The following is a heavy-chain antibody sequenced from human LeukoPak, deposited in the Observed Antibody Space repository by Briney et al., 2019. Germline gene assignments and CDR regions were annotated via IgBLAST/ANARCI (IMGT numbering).Heavy chain of an antibody. CDR2: ISSSGSTI. CDR3: AKGPIVVVSLFDY. D-gene: IGHD3-22*01. CDR1: GFTFSSYE. Sequence: PGGSLRLSCAASGFTFSSYEMNWVRQAPGKGLEWVSYISSSGSTIYYADSVKGRFTISRDNAKNSLYLQMNSLRAEDTAVYYCAKGPIVVVSLFDYWGQGTLVTVSS. V-gene: IGHV3-48*03. J-gene: IGHJ4*02.